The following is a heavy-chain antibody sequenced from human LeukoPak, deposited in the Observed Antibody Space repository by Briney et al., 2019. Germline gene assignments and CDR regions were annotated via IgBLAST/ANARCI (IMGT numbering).Heavy chain of an antibody. Sequence: PETLSLTCAVYGGSFSGYYWSWIRQPPGKGLEWIGEINHSGSTNYNPSLKSRVTISVDTSKNQFSLKLSSVTAADTAVYYCARVSGTTVTSYYFDYWGQGTLVTVSS. D-gene: IGHD4-11*01. CDR3: ARVSGTTVTSYYFDY. V-gene: IGHV4-34*01. J-gene: IGHJ4*02. CDR1: GGSFSGYY. CDR2: INHSGST.